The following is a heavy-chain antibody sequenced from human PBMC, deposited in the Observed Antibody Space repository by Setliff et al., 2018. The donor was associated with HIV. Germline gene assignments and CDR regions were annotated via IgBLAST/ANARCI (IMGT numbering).Heavy chain of an antibody. CDR2: ISYDGSNK. J-gene: IGHJ6*03. Sequence: GGSLRLSCTASGFTFSSYAMHWVRQAPGKGLEWVAVISYDGSNKYYADSVKGRFTISRDSSKNTLYLQMNSLRPEDTAVYYCAREGIGPIDYYYYMDVWSKGTTVTVS. CDR3: AREGIGPIDYYYYMDV. D-gene: IGHD1-26*01. V-gene: IGHV3-30*04. CDR1: GFTFSSYA.